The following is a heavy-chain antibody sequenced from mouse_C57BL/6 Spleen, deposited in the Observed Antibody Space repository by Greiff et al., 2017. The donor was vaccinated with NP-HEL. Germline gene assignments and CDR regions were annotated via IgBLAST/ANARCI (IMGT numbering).Heavy chain of an antibody. V-gene: IGHV1-59*01. D-gene: IGHD2-2*01. CDR3: ARRGGYDGDAMDY. J-gene: IGHJ4*01. Sequence: QVQLQQPGAEPVRPGTSVKLSCKASGYTFTSYWMHWVKQRPGQGLEWIGVIDPSDSYTNYNQKFKGKATLTVDTSSSTAYMQLSSLTSEDSAVYYCARRGGYDGDAMDYWGQGTSVTVSS. CDR1: GYTFTSYW. CDR2: IDPSDSYT.